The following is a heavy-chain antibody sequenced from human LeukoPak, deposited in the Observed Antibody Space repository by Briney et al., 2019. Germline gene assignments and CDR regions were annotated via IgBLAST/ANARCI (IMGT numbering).Heavy chain of an antibody. Sequence: ASVKVSCKASGYTFGGYYIHWVRQAPGQGLEWMGWINTNTGNPTYAQGFTGRFVFSLDTSVSTAYLQISSLKAEDTAVYYCARSHSDWYVNTAGHWGQGTLVTVSS. D-gene: IGHD6-19*01. J-gene: IGHJ4*02. CDR1: GYTFGGYY. V-gene: IGHV7-4-1*02. CDR3: ARSHSDWYVNTAGH. CDR2: INTNTGNP.